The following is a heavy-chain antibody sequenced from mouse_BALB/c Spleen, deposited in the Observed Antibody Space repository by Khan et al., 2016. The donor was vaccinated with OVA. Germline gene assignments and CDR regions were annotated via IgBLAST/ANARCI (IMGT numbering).Heavy chain of an antibody. CDR2: INPSNGYT. CDR1: GYTFTSYT. D-gene: IGHD2-14*01. J-gene: IGHJ3*01. CDR3: VRDGAYHRNDGWFAY. V-gene: IGHV1-4*01. Sequence: QVQLQQSGAELARPGASVKMSCKASGYTFTSYTIHWIKLRSGQGLEWIGFINPSNGYTNYNQKFKDKATLTADKSSTTVYMQLSSLTSDDSAVYNCVRDGAYHRNDGWFAYWGQGTLVTVSA.